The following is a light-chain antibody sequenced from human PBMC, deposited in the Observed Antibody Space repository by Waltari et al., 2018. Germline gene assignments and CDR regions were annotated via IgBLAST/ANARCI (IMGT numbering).Light chain of an antibody. CDR2: DVS. CDR1: SSDVGDYNF. Sequence: QSALTQPASVSGSPGQSITISCTGTSSDVGDYNFVSWYQQHPGKAPKFMIYDVSNRPSGVSNRFSGSKSGNTASLTISGLQAEDEADYYCSSYTSSSTLGVFGTGT. CDR3: SSYTSSSTLGV. J-gene: IGLJ1*01. V-gene: IGLV2-14*01.